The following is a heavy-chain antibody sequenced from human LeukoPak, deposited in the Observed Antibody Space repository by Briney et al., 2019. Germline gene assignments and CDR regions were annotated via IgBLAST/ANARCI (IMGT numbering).Heavy chain of an antibody. CDR3: ARTSGGNSIYFDY. D-gene: IGHD4-23*01. CDR1: GFTFSDYY. V-gene: IGHV3-11*04. J-gene: IGHJ4*02. Sequence: PGGSLRLSCAASGFTFSDYYMSWIRHAPGEGLEWVSYISSSGSTIYYADSVKGRFTISRDNAKNSLYLQMNSLRAEDTAVYYCARTSGGNSIYFDYWGQGTLVTVSS. CDR2: ISSSGSTI.